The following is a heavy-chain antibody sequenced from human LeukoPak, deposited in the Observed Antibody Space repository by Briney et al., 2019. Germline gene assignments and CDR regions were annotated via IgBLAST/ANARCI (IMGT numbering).Heavy chain of an antibody. V-gene: IGHV1-69*13. CDR1: GGTFSSYA. Sequence: SVNVSCKASGGTFSSYAISWVRQAPGQGLEWMGGIIPIFGTANYAQKFQGRVTITADESTSTAYMELSSLRSEDTAVYYCAKEKTDTAMARWGWFDPWGQGTLVTVSS. D-gene: IGHD5-18*01. CDR3: AKEKTDTAMARWGWFDP. CDR2: IIPIFGTA. J-gene: IGHJ5*02.